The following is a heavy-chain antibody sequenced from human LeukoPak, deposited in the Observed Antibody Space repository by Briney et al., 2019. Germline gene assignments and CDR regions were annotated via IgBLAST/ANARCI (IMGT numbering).Heavy chain of an antibody. CDR1: GFTFSSYS. V-gene: IGHV3-48*01. D-gene: IGHD3-3*01. J-gene: IGHJ5*02. CDR3: ARDKDFWSGRPNWFDP. CDR2: ISSSSSTI. Sequence: GGSLRLSCAASGFTFSSYSMNWVRQAPGKGLGWVSYISSSSSTIYYADSVKGRFTISRDNAKNSLYLQMNSLRAEDTAVYYCARDKDFWSGRPNWFDPWGQGTLVTVSS.